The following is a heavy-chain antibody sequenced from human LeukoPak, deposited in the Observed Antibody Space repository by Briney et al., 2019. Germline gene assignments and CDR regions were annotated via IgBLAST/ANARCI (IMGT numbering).Heavy chain of an antibody. CDR2: ISGDAHST. J-gene: IGHJ4*02. CDR3: VKDAPLPFDF. Sequence: GGSLRLSCAAAGFTFRDFAMSWVRQAPGKGLEWVSAISGDAHSTYYADSLKGRFTISRDNAKNTLYLQMNSLRAADTATYFCVKDAPLPFDFWGQGALVIVSS. V-gene: IGHV3-23*01. CDR1: GFTFRDFA.